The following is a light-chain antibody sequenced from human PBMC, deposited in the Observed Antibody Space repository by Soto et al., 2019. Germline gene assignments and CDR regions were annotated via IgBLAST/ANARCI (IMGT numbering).Light chain of an antibody. CDR1: SNDVGANNY. J-gene: IGLJ2*01. CDR3: TSYTSTSTLA. Sequence: QSALTQPASVSGSPGQSITISCTGISNDVGANNYVSWYQHHPGKAPKILIYEAGNRPSGVSHRFSGSKSGNTASLTISGLQAEDEADYFCTSYTSTSTLAFGGGTKLTVL. CDR2: EAG. V-gene: IGLV2-14*01.